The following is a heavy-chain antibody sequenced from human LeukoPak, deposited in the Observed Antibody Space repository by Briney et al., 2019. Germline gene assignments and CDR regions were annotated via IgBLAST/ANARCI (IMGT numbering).Heavy chain of an antibody. CDR3: ARLNRLLLWFGVPHYGMDV. V-gene: IGHV3-21*01. CDR2: ISSSSSYI. J-gene: IGHJ6*02. D-gene: IGHD3-10*01. CDR1: GFTFSSYW. Sequence: GGSLRLSCAASGFTFSSYWMNWVRQAPGKGLEWVSSISSSSSYIYYADSVKGRFTISRDNAKNSLYLQMNSLRAEDTAVYYCARLNRLLLWFGVPHYGMDVWGQGTTVTVSS.